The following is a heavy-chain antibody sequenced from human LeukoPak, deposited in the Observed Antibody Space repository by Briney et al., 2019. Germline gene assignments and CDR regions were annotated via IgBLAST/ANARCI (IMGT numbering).Heavy chain of an antibody. CDR1: GGSFSGYY. D-gene: IGHD6-19*01. Sequence: NSSETLSLTCAVYGGSFSGYYWSWIRQPPGKGLEWIGEINHSGSTNYNPSLKSRVTISVDKSENQFSLNLSSVTAADTAVDYCARLSSVSSSGWYYFDYWGQGTLVTVSS. CDR3: ARLSSVSSSGWYYFDY. V-gene: IGHV4-34*01. CDR2: INHSGST. J-gene: IGHJ4*02.